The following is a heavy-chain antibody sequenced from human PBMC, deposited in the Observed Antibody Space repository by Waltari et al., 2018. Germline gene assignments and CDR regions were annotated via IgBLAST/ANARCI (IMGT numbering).Heavy chain of an antibody. V-gene: IGHV1-46*01. CDR2: INPSGGST. CDR1: GYTFTSYY. CDR3: AMPRGDSSGWYRPIDY. J-gene: IGHJ4*02. Sequence: QVQLVQSGAEVKKPGASVKVSCKASGYTFTSYYMHWVRQAPGQGLEWMGIINPSGGSTSYAQKFQGRVTMTRDTSTSTVYMELSSLRSEDTAVYYCAMPRGDSSGWYRPIDYWGQGTLVTVSS. D-gene: IGHD6-19*01.